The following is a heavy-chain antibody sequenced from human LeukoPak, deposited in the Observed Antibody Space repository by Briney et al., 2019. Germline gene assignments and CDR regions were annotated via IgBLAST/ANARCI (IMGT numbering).Heavy chain of an antibody. V-gene: IGHV3-23*01. CDR1: EPTFNNYA. CDR2: ISGSGDTT. J-gene: IGHJ6*03. Sequence: GGSLRLSCAASEPTFNNYAMTWVRQAPGKGLEWVSTISGSGDTTYYADSVTGRFTISRDSSKNTVFLQMNSLRADDTAVYYCARAVRAGHRPVYTYYYMDVWGKGTTVTVSS. CDR3: ARAVRAGHRPVYTYYYMDV. D-gene: IGHD5/OR15-5a*01.